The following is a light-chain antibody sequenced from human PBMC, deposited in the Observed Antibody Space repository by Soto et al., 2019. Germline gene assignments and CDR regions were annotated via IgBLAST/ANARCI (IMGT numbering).Light chain of an antibody. Sequence: DIQMTQSPSSLSASAGDRVTITCRASQSISSYLNWYQQKPGKAPKLLIYAASSLQSGVPSGFSGSGSGTDFTLTISSLQPEDFATYYCQQSYSTPKTFGQGTKVDIK. J-gene: IGKJ1*01. CDR2: AAS. V-gene: IGKV1-39*01. CDR1: QSISSY. CDR3: QQSYSTPKT.